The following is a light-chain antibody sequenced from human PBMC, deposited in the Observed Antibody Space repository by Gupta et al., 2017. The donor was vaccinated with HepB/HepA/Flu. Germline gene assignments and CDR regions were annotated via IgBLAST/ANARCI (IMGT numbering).Light chain of an antibody. J-gene: IGKJ1*01. CDR2: DAS. V-gene: IGKV3D-15*01. CDR3: QQDNNQWT. CDR1: QSVSSY. Sequence: EPAMTQSPATLSVSPGERVTRSCRDSQSVSSYLAWYQQTPGQAPRLIIYDASDSAPGDPDRFSGSGDVKEFTLTSSRRQYEDCAVYYEQQDNNQWTFGQGTKVEIK.